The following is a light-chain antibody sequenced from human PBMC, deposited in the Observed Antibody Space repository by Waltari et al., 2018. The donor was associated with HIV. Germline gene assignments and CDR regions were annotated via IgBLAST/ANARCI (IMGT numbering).Light chain of an antibody. CDR2: DAS. CDR3: CSFATIYTS. V-gene: IGLV2-11*01. J-gene: IGLJ2*01. Sequence: QSALTQPRSVSGSPGQSVTISCTGTSSDVGDYNYVSWYQHHPGKAPSRIIYDASKRPSGVPDRFSGSKSANTASLTISGLQADDEADYYCCSFATIYTSFGGGTKLTVL. CDR1: SSDVGDYNY.